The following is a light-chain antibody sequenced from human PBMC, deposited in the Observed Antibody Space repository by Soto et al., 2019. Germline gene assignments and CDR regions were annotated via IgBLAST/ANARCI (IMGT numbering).Light chain of an antibody. Sequence: DIQMTQSPSSLSASVGDRVTITCRASQSMSSYLDWHQQKPGKAPKLLIYAASSLQSGVPSRFSGSGSGTDFTLSISSLQPEDFATYYCQQSYSARVTFGGGTKVDIK. CDR1: QSMSSY. CDR3: QQSYSARVT. V-gene: IGKV1-39*01. CDR2: AAS. J-gene: IGKJ4*01.